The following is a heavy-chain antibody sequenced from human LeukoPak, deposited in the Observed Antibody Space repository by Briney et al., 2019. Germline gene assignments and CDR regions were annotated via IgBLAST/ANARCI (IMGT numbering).Heavy chain of an antibody. CDR1: GFTVSSDY. D-gene: IGHD2-15*01. CDR3: ARGTPTVSAGHY. J-gene: IGHJ4*02. Sequence: PGRSLGLSCAASGFTVSSDYMSWVRQAPGKGLEWVSVIYTDGRTFFADFVKGRFTISRDTSKNMLYLQMNSLRVEDTAVYYCARGTPTVSAGHYWGQGTLVTVSS. V-gene: IGHV3-53*01. CDR2: IYTDGRT.